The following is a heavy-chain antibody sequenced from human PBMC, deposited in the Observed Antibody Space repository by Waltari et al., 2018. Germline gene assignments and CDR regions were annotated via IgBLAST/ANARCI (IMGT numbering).Heavy chain of an antibody. CDR2: ISGSGGST. CDR1: GFTFSSYA. D-gene: IGHD6-13*01. CDR3: AKHSSSWYYYFDY. V-gene: IGHV3-23*01. J-gene: IGHJ4*02. Sequence: EVQLLESGGGLVQPGGSLRLSCAASGFTFSSYAMSWVRQAPGKGLDWVSAISGSGGSTYYADSVKGRFTISRDNSKNTLYLQMNSLRAEDTAVYYCAKHSSSWYYYFDYWGQGTLVTVSS.